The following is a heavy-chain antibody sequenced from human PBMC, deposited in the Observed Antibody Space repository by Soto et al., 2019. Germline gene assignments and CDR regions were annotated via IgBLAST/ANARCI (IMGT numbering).Heavy chain of an antibody. CDR3: AGRHTPGWNRPFNGFDP. J-gene: IGHJ5*02. D-gene: IGHD1-1*01. Sequence: ASVKVSCKDSGYTFTGYYMHWVRQAPGQGLELMGWINPNSGGTNYAQKFQGWVTMTRDTSISTAYMELSRLRSDDTAVYYCAGRHTPGWNRPFNGFDPWGQGTLVTVSS. CDR1: GYTFTGYY. CDR2: INPNSGGT. V-gene: IGHV1-2*04.